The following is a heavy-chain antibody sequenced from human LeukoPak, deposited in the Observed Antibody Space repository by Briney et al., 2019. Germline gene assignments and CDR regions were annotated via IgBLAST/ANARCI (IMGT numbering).Heavy chain of an antibody. Sequence: GGSLRLSCAASGFTFSDYYMGWIRQAPGKGLEWVSYISSSGSTIYYADSVKGRFTISRDNAKNSLYLQMNSLRAEDTAVYYCARDKTGIAARGTNFDYWGQGTLVTVSS. CDR2: ISSSGSTI. CDR1: GFTFSDYY. D-gene: IGHD6-6*01. CDR3: ARDKTGIAARGTNFDY. J-gene: IGHJ4*02. V-gene: IGHV3-11*04.